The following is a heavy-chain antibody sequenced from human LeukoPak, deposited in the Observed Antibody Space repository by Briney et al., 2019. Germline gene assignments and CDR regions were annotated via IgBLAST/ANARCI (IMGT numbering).Heavy chain of an antibody. CDR1: GYTFTGYC. CDR2: INPNSGGT. D-gene: IGHD3-22*01. J-gene: IGHJ4*02. Sequence: ASVKVSCKASGYTFTGYCMHWVRQAPGQGLEWMGRINPNSGGTNYAQKFQGRVTMTRDTSISTAYMELSRLRSDDTAVYYCARENQDYYDSSGYDYWGQGTLVTVSS. V-gene: IGHV1-2*06. CDR3: ARENQDYYDSSGYDY.